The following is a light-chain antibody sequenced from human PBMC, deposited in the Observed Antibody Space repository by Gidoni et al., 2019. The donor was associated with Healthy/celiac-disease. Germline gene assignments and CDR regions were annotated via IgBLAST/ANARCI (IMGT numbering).Light chain of an antibody. J-gene: IGKJ2*01. V-gene: IGKV2-28*01. CDR3: MQALQTPMYT. CDR1: QSLLHSNGYNY. Sequence: DIVMTQYPLSLPVTTGEPASISCRSSQSLLHSNGYNYLDWYLQKPGQSPQLLIYLGSNRASGVPDRFSGSGSGTDFTLKISRVEAEDVGVYYCMQALQTPMYTFGQWTKLEIK. CDR2: LGS.